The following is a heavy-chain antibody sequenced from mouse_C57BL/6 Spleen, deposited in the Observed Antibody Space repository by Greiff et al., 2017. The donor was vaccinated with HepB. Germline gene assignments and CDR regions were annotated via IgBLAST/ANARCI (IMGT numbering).Heavy chain of an antibody. V-gene: IGHV1-26*01. CDR3: ARETTVVAPNAMDY. Sequence: EVQLQQSGPELVKPGASVKISCKASGYTFTDYYMNWVKQSHGKSLEWIGDINPNNGGTSYNQKFKGKATLTVDKSSSTAYMELRSLTSEDSAVYYCARETTVVAPNAMDYWGQGTSVTVSS. D-gene: IGHD1-1*01. J-gene: IGHJ4*01. CDR2: INPNNGGT. CDR1: GYTFTDYY.